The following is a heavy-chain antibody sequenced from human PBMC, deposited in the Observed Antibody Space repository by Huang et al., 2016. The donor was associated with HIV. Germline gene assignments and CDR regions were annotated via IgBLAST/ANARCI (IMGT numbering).Heavy chain of an antibody. CDR3: ARHREGPVAYYSGWGSHLNYMDV. D-gene: IGHD3-10*01. J-gene: IGHJ6*03. CDR2: NYYKGST. CDR1: GGSIRSSDYH. V-gene: IGHV4-39*01. Sequence: QLLLQESGPGLVKPSEALALTCAVSGGSIRSSDYHWGWIRQPPGKGLEWIGSNYYKGSTHYRPSLKSRVTIAVDTSKNLFFLNLTSMTAADTAVYYCARHREGPVAYYSGWGSHLNYMDVWGRGRTVVVSS.